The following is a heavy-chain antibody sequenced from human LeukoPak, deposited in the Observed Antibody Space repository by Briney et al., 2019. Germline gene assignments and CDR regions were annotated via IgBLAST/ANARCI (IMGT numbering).Heavy chain of an antibody. CDR1: GFTFSSYA. CDR3: ASYDSSGYYPWAFDY. J-gene: IGHJ4*02. D-gene: IGHD3-22*01. Sequence: GGSLRLSCAASGFTFSSYAMSWVRQAPGKGLEWVSAISGSGGSTYYADSVKGRFTISGDNSKNTLYLQMNSLRAEDTAVYYCASYDSSGYYPWAFDYWGQGTLVTVSS. CDR2: ISGSGGST. V-gene: IGHV3-23*01.